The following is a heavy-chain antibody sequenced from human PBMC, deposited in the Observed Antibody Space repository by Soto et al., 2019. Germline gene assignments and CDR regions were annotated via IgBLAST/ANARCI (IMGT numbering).Heavy chain of an antibody. CDR3: ARVIAAAGGAFDI. D-gene: IGHD6-13*01. CDR1: GCTFSSYA. J-gene: IGHJ3*02. V-gene: IGHV1-69*13. Sequence: SVKVSCKASGCTFSSYAISWVRQAPGQGLEWMGGIIPIFGTANYAQKFQGRVTITADESTSTAYMELSSLRSEDTAVYYCARVIAAAGGAFDIWGQGTMVTVSS. CDR2: IIPIFGTA.